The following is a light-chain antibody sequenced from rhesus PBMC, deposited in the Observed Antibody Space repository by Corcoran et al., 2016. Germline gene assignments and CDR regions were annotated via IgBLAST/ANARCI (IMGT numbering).Light chain of an antibody. CDR3: QQYNSLLT. V-gene: IGKV1-32*01. CDR1: QGISSY. J-gene: IGKJ4*01. CDR2: YAN. Sequence: DIQMTQSPSSLSASVGDRVTITCRASQGISSYLNWYQQKPGKAPKVLIYYANRLESGFPSRVSGSVSGTEFPLTLRSLQPADFATYYCQQYNSLLTFGGGTKVEIK.